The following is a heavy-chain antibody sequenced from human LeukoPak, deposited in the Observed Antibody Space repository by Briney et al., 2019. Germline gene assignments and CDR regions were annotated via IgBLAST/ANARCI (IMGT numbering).Heavy chain of an antibody. CDR1: GGSISSYY. CDR3: AREITIFGVVRFGP. V-gene: IGHV4-59*01. D-gene: IGHD3-3*01. J-gene: IGHJ5*02. Sequence: SETLSLTCTVSGGSISSYYWSWIRQPPGKGLEWIGYIYYSGSTNYNPSLKSRVTISVDTSKNQFSLKLSSVTAADTAVYYRAREITIFGVVRFGPWGQGTLVTVSS. CDR2: IYYSGST.